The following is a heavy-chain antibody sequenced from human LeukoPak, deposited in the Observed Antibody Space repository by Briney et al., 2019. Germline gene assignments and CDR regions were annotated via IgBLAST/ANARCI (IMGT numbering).Heavy chain of an antibody. CDR1: GFTFSNAW. CDR3: TTGVPAAILDY. J-gene: IGHJ4*02. CDR2: IKSKTDGGTT. V-gene: IGHV3-15*01. Sequence: GGSLRLSCAPSGFTFSNAWMSWVRQAPGKGLEWVGRIKSKTDGGTTDYAAPVKGRFTISRDDSKNTLYLQMNSLKTEDTAVYYCTTGVPAAILDYWGQGTLVTVSS. D-gene: IGHD2-2*02.